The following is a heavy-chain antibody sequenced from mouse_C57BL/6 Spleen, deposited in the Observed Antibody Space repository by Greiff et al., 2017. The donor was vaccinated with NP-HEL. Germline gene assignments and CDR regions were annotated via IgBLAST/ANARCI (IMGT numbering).Heavy chain of an antibody. CDR1: GYTFTSYW. V-gene: IGHV1-69*01. J-gene: IGHJ2*01. CDR2: IDPSDSYT. CDR3: ARRRVYYGADY. D-gene: IGHD1-1*01. Sequence: QVQLQQPGAELVMPGASVKLSCKASGYTFTSYWMHWVKQRPGQGLEWIGEIDPSDSYTNYNQKFKGKSTLTVDKSSSTAYMQLSSLTSEDSAVYYCARRRVYYGADYWGQGTTLTVSS.